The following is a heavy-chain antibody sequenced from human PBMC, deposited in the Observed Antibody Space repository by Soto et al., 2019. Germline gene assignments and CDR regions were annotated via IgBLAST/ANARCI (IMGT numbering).Heavy chain of an antibody. J-gene: IGHJ3*01. CDR1: GYTFSTYG. CDR3: ARVKVPAAILGAFAL. CDR2: INPLKGDT. Sequence: ASVKVSCKASGYTFSTYGITWVRQAPGQGLDWMGWINPLKGDTNSEARFQDRVTMTTDTSTRTAYMELRSLRSDDTAVYYCARVKVPAAILGAFALWGQGTLVTVSS. D-gene: IGHD2-2*01. V-gene: IGHV1-18*01.